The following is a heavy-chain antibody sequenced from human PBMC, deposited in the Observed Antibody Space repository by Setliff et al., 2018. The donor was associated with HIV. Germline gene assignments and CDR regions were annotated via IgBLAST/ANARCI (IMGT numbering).Heavy chain of an antibody. D-gene: IGHD3-10*01. CDR1: GYSFSNHW. CDR3: ARHTIDISLLVVQDPGPLDI. CDR2: IYPQDSGT. V-gene: IGHV5-51*01. J-gene: IGHJ3*02. Sequence: GESLKISCTGSGYSFSNHWIAWVRQMPGRGLEWMGIIYPQDSGTRYSPSFEGHVTMSADTSRYTAYLQWSALKASDTAMYYCARHTIDISLLVVQDPGPLDIWGRGTMVTVS.